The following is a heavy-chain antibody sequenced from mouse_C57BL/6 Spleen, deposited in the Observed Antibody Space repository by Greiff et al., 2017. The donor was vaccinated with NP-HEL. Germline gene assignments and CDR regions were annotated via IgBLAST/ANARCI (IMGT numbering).Heavy chain of an antibody. CDR2: ISSGSSTI. D-gene: IGHD2-12*01. J-gene: IGHJ4*01. Sequence: DVMLVESGGGLVKPGGSLKLSCAASGFTFSDYGMHWVRQAPEKGLEWVAYISSGSSTIYYADTVKGRFTISRDNAKNTLFLQMTSLRSEDTAMYYCARALYDYYAMDYWGQGTSVTVSS. V-gene: IGHV5-17*01. CDR3: ARALYDYYAMDY. CDR1: GFTFSDYG.